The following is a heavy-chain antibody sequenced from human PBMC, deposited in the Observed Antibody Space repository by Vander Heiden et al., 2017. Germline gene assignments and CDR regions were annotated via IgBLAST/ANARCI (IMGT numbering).Heavy chain of an antibody. Sequence: EVQLLDSGGGLVQPGGSLRLSCAASGFTFSTYAMSWVRQAPGKGLEWVSAISGSGGSTYYADSVKGRFTISRDNSKNTLYLQRNSLRADDTAVYYCAGQNSGSYNYWGQGTLVTVSS. J-gene: IGHJ4*02. CDR3: AGQNSGSYNY. V-gene: IGHV3-23*01. D-gene: IGHD1-26*01. CDR2: ISGSGGST. CDR1: GFTFSTYA.